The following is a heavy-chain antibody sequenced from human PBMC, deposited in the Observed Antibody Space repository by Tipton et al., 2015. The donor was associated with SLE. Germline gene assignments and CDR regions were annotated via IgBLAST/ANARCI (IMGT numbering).Heavy chain of an antibody. V-gene: IGHV1-8*01. CDR1: GYTFTDYN. D-gene: IGHD1-26*01. J-gene: IGHJ4*02. Sequence: QSGPEVKKPGASVKVSCKASGYTFTDYNINWVRQATGQGLEWMGWMNPTNSKTGYVQKFQGRVTMTMDTSISTAYMELSGLTAEDTAMYYCARAKWEPDYWGRGTLVTVSS. CDR3: ARAKWEPDY. CDR2: MNPTNSKT.